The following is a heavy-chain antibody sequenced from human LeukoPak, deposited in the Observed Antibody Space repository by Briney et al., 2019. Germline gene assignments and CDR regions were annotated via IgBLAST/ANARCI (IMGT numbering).Heavy chain of an antibody. J-gene: IGHJ3*02. V-gene: IGHV4-59*01. Sequence: PSETLSLTCTVSGGSISSYYWSWLRQPPGKGLEWIGYIYYSGSTNYNPSLKSRVTISVDTSKNQFSLKLSSVTAADTAVYYCARLGITIFGVAVEAFDIWGQGTMVTVSS. CDR2: IYYSGST. D-gene: IGHD3-3*01. CDR1: GGSISSYY. CDR3: ARLGITIFGVAVEAFDI.